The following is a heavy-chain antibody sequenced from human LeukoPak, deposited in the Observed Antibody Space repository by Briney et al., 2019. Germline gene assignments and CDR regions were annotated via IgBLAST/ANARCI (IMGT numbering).Heavy chain of an antibody. J-gene: IGHJ4*02. D-gene: IGHD3/OR15-3a*01. CDR3: ARQTGSGLFILP. V-gene: IGHV4-39*01. CDR2: IYYNGNA. CDR1: GDSISSSNSY. Sequence: SETLSVTCTVSGDSISSSNSYWGWIRQPPGKGLEWIGSIYYNGNAYYNASLKSQVSISIDTSKNQFSLRLTSVTAADTAVYYCARQTGSGLFILPGGQGTLVTVS.